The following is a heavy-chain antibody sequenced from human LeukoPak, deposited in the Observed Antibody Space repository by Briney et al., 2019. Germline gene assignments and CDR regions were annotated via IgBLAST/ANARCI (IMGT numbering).Heavy chain of an antibody. CDR3: AKDGSSGWFPVFRTYIDY. D-gene: IGHD6-19*01. CDR2: ICGSGGST. CDR1: GVTFSSYA. V-gene: IGHV3-23*01. Sequence: GSLRLSCAASGVTFSSYAMSWVRPAPGKGVGWGSAICGSGGSTYYADSVKGRFTISRDNSKNTLYLQMNSLRAEDTAVYYCAKDGSSGWFPVFRTYIDYWGQGTLVTVSS. J-gene: IGHJ4*02.